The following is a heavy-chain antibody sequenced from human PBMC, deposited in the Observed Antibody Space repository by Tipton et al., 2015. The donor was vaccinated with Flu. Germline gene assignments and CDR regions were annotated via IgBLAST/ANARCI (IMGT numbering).Heavy chain of an antibody. V-gene: IGHV4-4*09. CDR2: IYHNQYT. CDR1: GGFFSSYY. J-gene: IGHJ5*02. D-gene: IGHD4-11*01. CDR3: ARRDYSNYVSEPKNWFHP. Sequence: TLSLTCTVSGGFFSSYYWNWVRQPPGKGLEWIGYIYHNQYTKYNPSLKSRVTISVDTSKNQFSLRLNSVTAADTAVYYCARRDYSNYVSEPKNWFHPWGQGALVTVSP.